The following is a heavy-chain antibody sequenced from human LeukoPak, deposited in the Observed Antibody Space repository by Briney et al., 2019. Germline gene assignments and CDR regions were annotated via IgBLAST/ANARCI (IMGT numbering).Heavy chain of an antibody. J-gene: IGHJ6*02. D-gene: IGHD3-10*01. CDR2: IWYDGSNK. CDR3: ARDYLPRGVGYYFYGMDV. V-gene: IGHV3-33*08. Sequence: QPGRSLRLSCAASGFTFSSYDMHWVRQAPGKGLEWVAAIWYDGSNKYYADSVKGRFTISRDNSKNTLYLQMNSLKAEDTAVYYCARDYLPRGVGYYFYGMDVWGQGTTVTVSS. CDR1: GFTFSSYD.